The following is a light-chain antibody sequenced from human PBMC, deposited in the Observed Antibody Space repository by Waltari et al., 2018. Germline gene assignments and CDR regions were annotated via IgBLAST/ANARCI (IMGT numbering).Light chain of an antibody. CDR1: SSDVGGYDY. V-gene: IGLV2-14*01. CDR3: SSYRSSNTLE. CDR2: EVR. Sequence: QSALTQPASVSGSPGQSITISCTGTSSDVGGYDYVSWYQQHPGKAPQLMIFEVRYRPSGVSNRLSGSKSGNTASLTISGLQAEDEADYYCSSYRSSNTLEFGGGTKLTVL. J-gene: IGLJ3*02.